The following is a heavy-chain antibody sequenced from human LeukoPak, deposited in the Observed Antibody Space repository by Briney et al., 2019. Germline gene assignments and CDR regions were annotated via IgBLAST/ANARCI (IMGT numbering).Heavy chain of an antibody. D-gene: IGHD3-3*01. Sequence: PSETLSLTCTVSGGSFSSGDYYWSWIRQHPGKGLEWIGYPHYSGSAYYNPSLKSRVTISVDTSKSQFSLKLSSVTAADTAVYYCARAILTPSGFVWHFDLWGRGTLVTVSS. CDR1: GGSFSSGDYY. V-gene: IGHV4-31*03. CDR2: PHYSGSA. CDR3: ARAILTPSGFVWHFDL. J-gene: IGHJ2*01.